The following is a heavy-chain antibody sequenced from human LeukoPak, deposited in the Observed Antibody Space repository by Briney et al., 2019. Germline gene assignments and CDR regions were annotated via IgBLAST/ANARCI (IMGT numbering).Heavy chain of an antibody. Sequence: QTGGSLRLSCAASGFTFSSYSMNWVRQAPGKGLEWVSYISSSSSTIYYADSVKGRFTISRDNAKNSLYLQMNSLRAEDTAVYYCARGPGHLDYWGQGTLVTVSS. V-gene: IGHV3-48*04. D-gene: IGHD2-8*02. J-gene: IGHJ4*02. CDR1: GFTFSSYS. CDR3: ARGPGHLDY. CDR2: ISSSSSTI.